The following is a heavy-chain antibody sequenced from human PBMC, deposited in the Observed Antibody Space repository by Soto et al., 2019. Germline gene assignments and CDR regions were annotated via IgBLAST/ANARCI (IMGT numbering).Heavy chain of an antibody. V-gene: IGHV3-23*01. CDR1: GFTFSSYX. Sequence: GGSLRLSCAASGFTFSSYXMSXVRQAPGKGLEWVSXISGSGGSTYYADSVKGRFTISRDNSKNTLYLQMNSLRAEDTAVYYCAKDLLTLYCSSTSCYANYFDYWGQGTLVTVSS. J-gene: IGHJ4*02. CDR3: AKDLLTLYCSSTSCYANYFDY. CDR2: ISGSGGST. D-gene: IGHD2-2*01.